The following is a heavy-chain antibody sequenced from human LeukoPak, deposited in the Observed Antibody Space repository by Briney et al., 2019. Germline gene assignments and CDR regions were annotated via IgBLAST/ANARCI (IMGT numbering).Heavy chain of an antibody. CDR3: ARPRLVYYFDY. Sequence: GSLRLSCAASGFTLSDYGMHWVRQAPGKGLEWVAFIRYDGSNKYYADSVAGRFTISRDNSKNTLYLQVNSLRAEDTAVYYCARPRLVYYFDYWGQGTLVSVAS. CDR1: GFTLSDYG. CDR2: IRYDGSNK. V-gene: IGHV3-30*19. J-gene: IGHJ4*02.